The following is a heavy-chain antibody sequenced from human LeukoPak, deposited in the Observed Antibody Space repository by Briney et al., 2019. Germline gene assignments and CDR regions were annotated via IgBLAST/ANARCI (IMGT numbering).Heavy chain of an antibody. J-gene: IGHJ4*02. CDR3: AKELAAAGKFERFDY. CDR1: GFTFSSYG. CDR2: ISYDGSNK. V-gene: IGHV3-30*18. D-gene: IGHD6-13*01. Sequence: GGSLRLSCAASGFTFSSYGMHWVRQAPGKGLEWVAVISYDGSNKYYADSVKGRFTISRDKSKNTLYLQMNSLRAEDTAVYYCAKELAAAGKFERFDYWGQGTLVTVSS.